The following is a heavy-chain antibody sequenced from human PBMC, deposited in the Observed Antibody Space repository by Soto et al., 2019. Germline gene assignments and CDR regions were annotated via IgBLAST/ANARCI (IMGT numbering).Heavy chain of an antibody. CDR1: GGSFSGYY. CDR2: INHSGST. D-gene: IGHD3-10*01. CDR3: ARGYYYYGSGSYYSYYYGMDV. V-gene: IGHV4-34*01. J-gene: IGHJ6*02. Sequence: SETLSLTCAVYGGSFSGYYWSWIRQPPGKGLEWIGEINHSGSTNYNPSLKSRVTISVDTSENQFSLKLSSVTAADTAVDYCARGYYYYGSGSYYSYYYGMDVWGQGTTVTVSS.